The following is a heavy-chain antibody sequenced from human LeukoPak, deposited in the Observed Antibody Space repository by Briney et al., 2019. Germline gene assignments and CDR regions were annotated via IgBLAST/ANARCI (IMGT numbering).Heavy chain of an antibody. D-gene: IGHD2-2*01. J-gene: IGHJ4*02. CDR2: IIPILDLA. CDR3: ARDESCSTATCLSFFDY. CDR1: GGTFSSYT. Sequence: SVKVSCKASGGTFSSYTISWVRQAPGQGLEWRGRIIPILDLANYAQKFQGRVMITADRSTSTAYMELSSLRSEDTAVYYCARDESCSTATCLSFFDYWGQGTLVTVSS. V-gene: IGHV1-69*04.